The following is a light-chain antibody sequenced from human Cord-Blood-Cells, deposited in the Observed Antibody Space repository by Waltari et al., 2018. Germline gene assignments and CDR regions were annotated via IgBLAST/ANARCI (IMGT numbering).Light chain of an antibody. CDR1: QGISSY. V-gene: IGKV1-9*01. CDR2: AAT. CDR3: QQDNSLPVT. Sequence: DVQLTQSPSSLSASVGDRVTITCRASQGISSYLAWYQQKPGKAPNLLIYAATSLQSGVPSRFSGVGSGTEFTLTISSLQPEDFATYYCQQDNSLPVTFGGGTKVEIK. J-gene: IGKJ4*01.